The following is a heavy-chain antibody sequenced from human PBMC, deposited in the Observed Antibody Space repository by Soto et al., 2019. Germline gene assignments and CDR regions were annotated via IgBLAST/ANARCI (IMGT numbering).Heavy chain of an antibody. D-gene: IGHD2-2*01. CDR3: ASRQDDNCSSTSCYFFYYYGMDV. V-gene: IGHV4-39*01. Sequence: SETLSLTCTVSGGSISSGGYYWSWIHQHPGKGLEWIGYIYYSGSTYYNPSLKSRVTISVDTSKNQFSLKLSSVTAADTAVYYCASRQDDNCSSTSCYFFYYYGMDVWGQGTTVTVSS. J-gene: IGHJ6*02. CDR2: IYYSGST. CDR1: GGSISSGGYY.